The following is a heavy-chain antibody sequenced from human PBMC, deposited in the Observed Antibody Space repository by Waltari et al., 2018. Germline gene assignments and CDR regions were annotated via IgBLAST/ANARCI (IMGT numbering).Heavy chain of an antibody. J-gene: IGHJ4*02. D-gene: IGHD1-20*01. V-gene: IGHV3-23*01. Sequence: EVQLSASGWDFVQPGGSLVLSCAIPCLRFGSNAITWVRQAPGTGREWVAAISVSDDTFYALSVNGRFSISRDTSRNTVYLHMNSLRAEDTAVYYCAKPFYNWDDPLDSWGQGTLVTVSS. CDR1: CLRFGSNA. CDR3: AKPFYNWDDPLDS. CDR2: ISVSDDT.